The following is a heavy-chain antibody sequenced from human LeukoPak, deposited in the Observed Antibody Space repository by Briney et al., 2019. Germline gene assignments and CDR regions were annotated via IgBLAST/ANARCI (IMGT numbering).Heavy chain of an antibody. CDR3: AKDGRSSSWSPPYWYFDL. D-gene: IGHD6-13*01. V-gene: IGHV3-53*01. CDR1: GFTVSSNY. CDR2: IYSGGST. J-gene: IGHJ2*01. Sequence: GGSLRLSCAASGFTVSSNYMSWVRQAPGKGLEWVSVIYSGGSTYYADSVKGRFTISRDNSKNTLYPQMNSLRAEDTAVYYCAKDGRSSSWSPPYWYFDLWGRGTLVTVSS.